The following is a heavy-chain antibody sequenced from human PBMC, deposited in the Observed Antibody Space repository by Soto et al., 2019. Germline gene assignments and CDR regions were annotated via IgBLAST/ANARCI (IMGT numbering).Heavy chain of an antibody. D-gene: IGHD2-2*02. J-gene: IGHJ5*02. CDR2: ISYDGSNK. CDR1: GFTFSRYA. V-gene: IGHV3-30-3*02. CDR3: VKFSRPGSCSSTSCYTDP. Sequence: GGSLRLSCVASGFTFSRYAMHWVRQAPGKGLEWVAVISYDGSNKYYADSVKGRYSISRDNSKNTLYLQMSSLRAEDTAVYYCVKFSRPGSCSSTSCYTDPWGQGTLVTVSS.